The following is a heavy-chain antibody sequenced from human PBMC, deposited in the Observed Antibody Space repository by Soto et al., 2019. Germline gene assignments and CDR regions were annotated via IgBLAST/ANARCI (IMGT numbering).Heavy chain of an antibody. CDR1: DDSINSDKYY. D-gene: IGHD3-9*01. Sequence: QLQLQESGPGLVKPSETLSLTCSVSDDSINSDKYYWGWIRQPPGKGLEWIGSIYYRGNAYYNPFLQTRVPISLDKSRSQFSLKLNSVTAADSAVYFCARLEGLATISYYFDFWGPGALVTVSS. CDR2: IYYRGNA. V-gene: IGHV4-39*01. CDR3: ARLEGLATISYYFDF. J-gene: IGHJ4*02.